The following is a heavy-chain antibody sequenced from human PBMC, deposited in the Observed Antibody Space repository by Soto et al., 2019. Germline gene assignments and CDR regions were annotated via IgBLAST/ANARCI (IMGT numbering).Heavy chain of an antibody. CDR2: ISAYNGNT. D-gene: IGHD3-22*01. Sequence: ASVKVSCKASGYTFTSYGISWVRQAPGQGLEWMGWISAYNGNTNYAQKLQGRVTMTTDTSTSTAYMELRSLRSDDTAVYYCARELRYYYDSSGEDAFDIWGQGTMVTVSS. V-gene: IGHV1-18*01. CDR3: ARELRYYYDSSGEDAFDI. J-gene: IGHJ3*02. CDR1: GYTFTSYG.